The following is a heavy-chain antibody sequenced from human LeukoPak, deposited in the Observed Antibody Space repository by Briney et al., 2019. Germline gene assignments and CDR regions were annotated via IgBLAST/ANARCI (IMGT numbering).Heavy chain of an antibody. CDR3: ARCLGGSGGSCFFDV. V-gene: IGHV1-69*06. D-gene: IGHD2-15*01. CDR2: IIPIFGTA. J-gene: IGHJ6*04. CDR1: GYTFTSYG. Sequence: SVKVSCKASGYTFTSYGISWVRQAPGQGLEWMGGIIPIFGTANYAQKFQGRVTITADKSTSTAYMELSSLRSEDTAVYYCARCLGGSGGSCFFDVWGKGTTVTVSS.